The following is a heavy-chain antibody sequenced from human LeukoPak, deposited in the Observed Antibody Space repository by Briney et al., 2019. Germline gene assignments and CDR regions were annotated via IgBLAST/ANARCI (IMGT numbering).Heavy chain of an antibody. CDR2: IRYDGSNK. CDR3: AKDKMGEDIVVVPAASGDAFDI. CDR1: GFTFSSYG. Sequence: GGSLRLSCSASGFTFSSYGMHWVRQAPGKGLEWVAFIRYDGSNKYYADSVKGRFTISRDNSKNTLYLQMNSLRAEDTAVYYCAKDKMGEDIVVVPAASGDAFDIWGQGTMVTVSS. J-gene: IGHJ3*02. V-gene: IGHV3-30*02. D-gene: IGHD2-2*01.